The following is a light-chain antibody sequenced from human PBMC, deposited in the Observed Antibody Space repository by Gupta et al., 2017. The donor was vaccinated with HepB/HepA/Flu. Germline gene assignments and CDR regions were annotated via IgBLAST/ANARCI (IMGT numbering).Light chain of an antibody. Sequence: QSVLTQPPSASGTPGQRVTISCSGSSSNIGTKTVTWYQQFPGTAPKLLIYNYDQRPSGVPDRVSGSKSGTSASLAISGLQADDEADYYCAAWDDSLNGVVFGGGTKLTVL. V-gene: IGLV1-44*01. J-gene: IGLJ3*02. CDR3: AAWDDSLNGVV. CDR2: NYD. CDR1: SSNIGTKT.